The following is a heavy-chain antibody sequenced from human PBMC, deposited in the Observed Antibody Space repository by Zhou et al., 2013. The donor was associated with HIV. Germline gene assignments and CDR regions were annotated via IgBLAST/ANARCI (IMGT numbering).Heavy chain of an antibody. CDR2: IIPIFGTA. CDR1: GGTFSSYA. CDR3: ARDQPKPYYYDSRGYYYNGHNWFDP. D-gene: IGHD3-22*01. V-gene: IGHV1-69*12. Sequence: QVQLVQSGAEVKKPGSSVKVSCKASGGTFSSYAISWVRQAPGQGLEWMGGIIPIFGTANYAQKFQGRVTITADESTSTAYMELSSLRSEDTAVYYCARDQPKPYYYDSRGYYYNGHNWFDPWADGNPG. J-gene: IGHJ5*02.